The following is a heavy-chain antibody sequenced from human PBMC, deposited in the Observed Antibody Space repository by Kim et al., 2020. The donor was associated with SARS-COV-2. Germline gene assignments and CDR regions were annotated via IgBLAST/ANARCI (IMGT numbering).Heavy chain of an antibody. D-gene: IGHD2-8*01. V-gene: IGHV3-30*18. J-gene: IGHJ6*02. CDR1: GITFSSYG. Sequence: GGSLRLSCAASGITFSSYGMHWVRQAPGKGLEWVAVIAYDGSNKYYADSVKGQFTISRDNSKNTLYLQMNGLRAEDTAVYYCAKVMAPYYYYYYGMDVWGQGTTVTVSS. CDR3: AKVMAPYYYYYYGMDV. CDR2: IAYDGSNK.